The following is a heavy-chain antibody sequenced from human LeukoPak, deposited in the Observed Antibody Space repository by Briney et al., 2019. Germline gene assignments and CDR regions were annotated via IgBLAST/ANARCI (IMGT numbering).Heavy chain of an antibody. CDR2: IDYSGRT. Sequence: ASETLSLTCTVSGGSISSYYWSWIRQPPGKGLEWIAYIDYSGRTNYNPSLKSRATISVDTSKDQFSLKLSSVTAADTAVYYCARGDGWLQFVYWGQGTLVTVSS. CDR3: ARGDGWLQFVY. D-gene: IGHD5-24*01. V-gene: IGHV4-59*01. CDR1: GGSISSYY. J-gene: IGHJ4*02.